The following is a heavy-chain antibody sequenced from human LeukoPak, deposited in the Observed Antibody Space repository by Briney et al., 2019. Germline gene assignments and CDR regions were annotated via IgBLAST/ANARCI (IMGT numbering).Heavy chain of an antibody. D-gene: IGHD3-16*02. Sequence: PSETLSLTCAVYGGSFSGYYWSWIRQPPGKGLEGIGEINHSGSTNYNPSLKSRVTMSVDTSKNQFSLKLSSVTAADTAVYYCARERWVDDYVWGSYRLGGFDYWGQGTLVTVSS. CDR1: GGSFSGYY. J-gene: IGHJ4*02. CDR2: INHSGST. CDR3: ARERWVDDYVWGSYRLGGFDY. V-gene: IGHV4-34*01.